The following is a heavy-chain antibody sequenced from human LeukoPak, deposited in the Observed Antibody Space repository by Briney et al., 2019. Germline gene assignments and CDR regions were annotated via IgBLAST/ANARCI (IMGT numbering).Heavy chain of an antibody. CDR2: ISSGSSYI. D-gene: IGHD6-19*01. CDR1: GFTFSSYS. V-gene: IGHV3-21*04. Sequence: KAGGSLRLSCAASGFTFSSYSMIWVRQAPGKGLEWVSSISSGSSYIYYADSVKGRFTISRDNSKNTLYLQMNSLRAEDTAVYYCASEGQWLDFDYWGQGTLVTVSS. J-gene: IGHJ4*02. CDR3: ASEGQWLDFDY.